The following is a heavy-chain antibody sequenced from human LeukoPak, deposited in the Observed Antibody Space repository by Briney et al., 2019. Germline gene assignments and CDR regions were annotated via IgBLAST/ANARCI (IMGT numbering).Heavy chain of an antibody. CDR1: GYTVSSNY. J-gene: IGHJ4*02. V-gene: IGHV3-66*01. D-gene: IGHD4-17*01. Sequence: GGSLRLSCAASGYTVSSNYMSWVRQAPGKGLEWVSVIYSGGSTYYADSVKGRFTISRDNSKNTLYLQMNSLRAEDTAVYYCARDYGDLGYFDYWGQGTLVTVSS. CDR3: ARDYGDLGYFDY. CDR2: IYSGGST.